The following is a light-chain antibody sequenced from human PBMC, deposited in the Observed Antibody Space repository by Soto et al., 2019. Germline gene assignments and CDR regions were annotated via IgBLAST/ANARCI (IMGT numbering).Light chain of an antibody. CDR1: QSTSTY. CDR3: QQSYSTPIT. V-gene: IGKV1-39*01. CDR2: AAS. Sequence: DIQMTQSPSSLSASVGDRVTITCRASQSTSTYLNWYQQKPGKAPKLLIYAASTLQSGVPSRFSGGGSGTDFTLTISSLQPEDFATYYCQQSYSTPITVGQGTRLEIK. J-gene: IGKJ5*01.